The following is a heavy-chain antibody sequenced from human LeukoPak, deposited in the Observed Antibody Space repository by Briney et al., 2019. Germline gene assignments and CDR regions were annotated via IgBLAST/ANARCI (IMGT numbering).Heavy chain of an antibody. CDR1: GGSISNYY. CDR2: IFSSGSS. D-gene: IGHD3-22*01. Sequence: SETLSLTCTVSGGSISNYYWSWIRQPPGKGPEWTGYIFSSGSSTYNPSLKSRLTISVDTSKNQFSLKLSSVTAADTAIYFCARWPMTNLAFDVWGQGTMVTVSS. V-gene: IGHV4-59*01. J-gene: IGHJ3*01. CDR3: ARWPMTNLAFDV.